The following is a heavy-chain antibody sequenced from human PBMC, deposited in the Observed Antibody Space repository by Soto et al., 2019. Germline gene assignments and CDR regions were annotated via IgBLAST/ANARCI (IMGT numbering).Heavy chain of an antibody. J-gene: IGHJ4*02. CDR1: GFTSSSCA. CDR2: ISASGGST. D-gene: IGHD2-8*02. V-gene: IGHV3-23*01. Sequence: EVQLLDSGGGLVQPGGSLRLSCVASGFTSSSCAMRWVRQAPGKGLEWVSGISASGGSTYYADSVKGRFTISRDNSKNTLYLQMNCLRDEDAAVHYCSPPGLVTGRFFFHDGCQGTLVTVSS. CDR3: SPPGLVTGRFFFHD.